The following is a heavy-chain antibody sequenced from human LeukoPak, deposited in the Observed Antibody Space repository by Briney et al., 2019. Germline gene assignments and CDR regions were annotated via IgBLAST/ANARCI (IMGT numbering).Heavy chain of an antibody. CDR2: VNSDGSST. Sequence: GGSLRLSCAASGFAFSTYWIHWVRQAPGKGLVWVSRVNSDGSSTGYADSVKGRFTISRDNAKNTLYLQMNSLRAEDTAVYYCARAARYCSGGSCYSHWYFDLWGRGTLVTVSS. D-gene: IGHD2-15*01. CDR3: ARAARYCSGGSCYSHWYFDL. V-gene: IGHV3-74*01. J-gene: IGHJ2*01. CDR1: GFAFSTYW.